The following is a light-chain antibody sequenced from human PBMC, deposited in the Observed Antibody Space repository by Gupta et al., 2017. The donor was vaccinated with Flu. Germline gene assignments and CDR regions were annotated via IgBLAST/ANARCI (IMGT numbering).Light chain of an antibody. CDR1: QSISSRY. Sequence: TLSLSPGDSATLSCRANQSISSRYLAWYQQKPGQAPRLLIYGASSRATGMPDRFSGSGAGTDFTLTISRLEPEDFAVYYCQQFGSSPRTFGQGTKVEIK. J-gene: IGKJ1*01. CDR3: QQFGSSPRT. CDR2: GAS. V-gene: IGKV3-20*01.